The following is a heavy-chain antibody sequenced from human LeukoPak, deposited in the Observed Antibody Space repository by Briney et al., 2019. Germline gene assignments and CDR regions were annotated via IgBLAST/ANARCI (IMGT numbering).Heavy chain of an antibody. V-gene: IGHV3-23*01. Sequence: PGGSLRLSCAASGFTFTSYAMTWVRQAPGKGLEWVSSISGSGGTTHNADSVKGRFTISRDNSKNTLYLQMNNLRAEDTAVYYCAKGDLGFGRFYFDYWGHGNLVTVSP. J-gene: IGHJ4*01. CDR3: AKGDLGFGRFYFDY. D-gene: IGHD3-16*01. CDR2: ISGSGGTT. CDR1: GFTFTSYA.